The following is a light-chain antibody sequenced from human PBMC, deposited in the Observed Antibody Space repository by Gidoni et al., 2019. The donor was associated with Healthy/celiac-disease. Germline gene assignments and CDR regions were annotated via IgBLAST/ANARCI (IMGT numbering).Light chain of an antibody. CDR2: GAS. Sequence: EIVMTQSPATLSVSPGERATLSCRASQSVSSNIAWYQQKPGQAPRLLIYGASTRATGIPARFSGSGSGTEFTLTISSLQSEDFAVYCCQQCNNWPITFGQGTRLEIK. CDR1: QSVSSN. J-gene: IGKJ5*01. V-gene: IGKV3-15*01. CDR3: QQCNNWPIT.